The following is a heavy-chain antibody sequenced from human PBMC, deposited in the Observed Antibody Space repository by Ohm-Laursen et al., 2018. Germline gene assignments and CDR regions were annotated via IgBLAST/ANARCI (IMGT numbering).Heavy chain of an antibody. Sequence: SLRLSCAASGFTVSNNYMSWVRQAPGRGLEWVSVIYSGGGTNYADSVKGRFTISRDNSKNTLYLQMNSLRAEDTAVYYCAKARGLAGFHFDYWGQGTLVTVSS. V-gene: IGHV3-53*01. D-gene: IGHD3-16*01. CDR3: AKARGLAGFHFDY. CDR2: IYSGGGT. CDR1: GFTVSNNY. J-gene: IGHJ4*02.